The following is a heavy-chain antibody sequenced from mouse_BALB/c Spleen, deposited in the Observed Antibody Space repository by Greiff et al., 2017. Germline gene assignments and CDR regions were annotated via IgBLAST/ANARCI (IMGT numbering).Heavy chain of an antibody. V-gene: IGHV1-7*01. CDR1: GYTFTSYW. D-gene: IGHD1-1*01. CDR3: ARSMHYYGSRNWYFDV. J-gene: IGHJ1*01. CDR2: INPSTGYT. Sequence: VQLQQSGAELAKPGASVKMSCKASGYTFTSYWMHWVKQRPGQGLEWIGYINPSTGYTEYNQKFKDKATLTADKSSSTAYMQLSSLTSEDSAVYYCARSMHYYGSRNWYFDVWGAGTTVTVSS.